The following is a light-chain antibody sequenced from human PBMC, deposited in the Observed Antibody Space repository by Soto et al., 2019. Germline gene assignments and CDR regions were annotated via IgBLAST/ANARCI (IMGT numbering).Light chain of an antibody. J-gene: IGKJ1*01. Sequence: EIVLTQSPAILSLSPGERATLSCRATHSIGTYLAWYQHKPGQAPRLLIYDASNRATGIPARFSGGGSGTDFTLTISSLEPEDFAVYFCQRRDNWPQTFGQGTKV. V-gene: IGKV3-11*01. CDR2: DAS. CDR1: HSIGTY. CDR3: QRRDNWPQT.